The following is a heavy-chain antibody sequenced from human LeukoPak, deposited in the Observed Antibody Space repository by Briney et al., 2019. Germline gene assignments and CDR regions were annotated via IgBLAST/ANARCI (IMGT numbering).Heavy chain of an antibody. CDR1: GGSISGGDYY. CDR2: IYDSGST. V-gene: IGHV4-30-4*08. Sequence: PSQTLSLTCTVSGGSISGGDYYWSWIRQPPGKGLEWIGYIYDSGSTYYNPSLKSRVSISVDTSKDQFSLKLSSVTAADSAVYYCARESGYYYGTSGPHHYPYFFDYWGQGTLVTVSS. J-gene: IGHJ4*02. D-gene: IGHD3-22*01. CDR3: ARESGYYYGTSGPHHYPYFFDY.